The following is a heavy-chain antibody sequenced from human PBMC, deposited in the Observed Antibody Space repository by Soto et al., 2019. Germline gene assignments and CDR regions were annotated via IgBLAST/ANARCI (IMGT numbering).Heavy chain of an antibody. D-gene: IGHD3-3*01. CDR3: ARFRFLEWLSHTNWFDP. Sequence: KASETLSLTCAVYGGSFRGYYWSWIRQPPGKGLEWIGEINHSGSTNYNPSLKSRVTISVDTSKNQFSLKLSSVTAADTAVYYCARFRFLEWLSHTNWFDPWGQGTLVTVSS. J-gene: IGHJ5*02. CDR1: GGSFRGYY. CDR2: INHSGST. V-gene: IGHV4-34*01.